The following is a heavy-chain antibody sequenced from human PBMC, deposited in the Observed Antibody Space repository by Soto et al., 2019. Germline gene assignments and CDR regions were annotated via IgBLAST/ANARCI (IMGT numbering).Heavy chain of an antibody. D-gene: IGHD2-2*01. V-gene: IGHV3-49*04. CDR3: TASSSTRIPYYYSGKDV. J-gene: IGHJ6*01. Sequence: GGTLSLSSTASGFTFGDYAMSWVRQAPGKGREWVGFIRSKAYCGTTKYAASVKSSLTTTRDDSTRIAYLQMNNLITEANAVYYCTASSSTRIPYYYSGKDVGGQGTTVAVS. CDR2: IRSKAYCGTT. CDR1: GFTFGDYA.